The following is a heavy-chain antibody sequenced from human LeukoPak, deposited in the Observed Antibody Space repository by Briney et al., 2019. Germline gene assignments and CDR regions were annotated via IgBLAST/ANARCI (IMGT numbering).Heavy chain of an antibody. CDR2: ISSTGNSI. CDR1: GLTFSDYY. V-gene: IGHV3-11*01. D-gene: IGHD3-9*01. Sequence: AGGSLRLSCAASGLTFSDYYMSWIRQAPGRGLEWVSYISSTGNSIFYADSVKGRFTISRDNAKNSLSLQLNSLRAEDTAVYYCAKGGLRYGYWFDHWGQGTLVTVSS. CDR3: AKGGLRYGYWFDH. J-gene: IGHJ5*02.